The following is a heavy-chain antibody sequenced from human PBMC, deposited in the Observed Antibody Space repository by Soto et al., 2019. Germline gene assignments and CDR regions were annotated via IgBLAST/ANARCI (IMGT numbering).Heavy chain of an antibody. CDR2: IYYSGST. D-gene: IGHD3-10*01. CDR1: GGSISSYY. J-gene: IGHJ6*03. Sequence: SETLSLTCTVSGGSISSYYWSWIRQPPGKGLEWIGYIYYSGSTNYNPSLKSRVTISVDTSKNQFSLKLSSVTAADTAVCYCARVFLGGSGSYYNGPYYYMDVWGKGTTVTVSS. CDR3: ARVFLGGSGSYYNGPYYYMDV. V-gene: IGHV4-59*01.